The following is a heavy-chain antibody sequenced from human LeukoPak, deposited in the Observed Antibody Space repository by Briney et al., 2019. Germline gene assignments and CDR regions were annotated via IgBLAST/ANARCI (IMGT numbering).Heavy chain of an antibody. J-gene: IGHJ4*02. V-gene: IGHV1-2*02. CDR3: ASSGSYEFDFDY. CDR1: GYTFTSYD. CDR2: INPNSGGT. D-gene: IGHD1-26*01. Sequence: ASVKVSCKASGYTFTSYDINWVRQATGQGLEWMGWINPNSGGTNYAQKFQGRVTMTRDTSISTAYMELSRLRSDDTAVYYCASSGSYEFDFDYWGQGTLVTVSS.